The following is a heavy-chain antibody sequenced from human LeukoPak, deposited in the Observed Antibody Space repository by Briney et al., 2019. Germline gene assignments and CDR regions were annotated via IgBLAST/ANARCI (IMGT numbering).Heavy chain of an antibody. CDR1: GFTFSSYA. CDR3: AKWGDYDVLTGYYVSDY. D-gene: IGHD3-9*01. V-gene: IGHV3-30*18. J-gene: IGHJ4*02. CDR2: ISSDGSNK. Sequence: GGSLRLSCAASGFTFSSYAMHWVRQAPGKGLEWMTVISSDGSNKYYADSVKGRFTISRDNSKNTLYLQINSLRAEDTAVYYCAKWGDYDVLTGYYVSDYWGQGTLVTVSS.